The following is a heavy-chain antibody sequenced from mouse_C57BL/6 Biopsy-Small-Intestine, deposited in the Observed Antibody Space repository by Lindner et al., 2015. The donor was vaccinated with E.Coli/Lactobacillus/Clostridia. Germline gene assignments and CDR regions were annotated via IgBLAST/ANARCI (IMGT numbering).Heavy chain of an antibody. CDR2: FDQEDGES. Sequence: SVKVSCKVSGYTLSGLSMHWVRQAPGKGLEWVGGFDQEDGESTYAQKFQGRVTTTEDTSAETAYMELSNLRSEDTAIYYCATAKLTGNYYYGLDVWGQGTAVTVSS. CDR3: ATAKLTGNYYYGLDV. CDR1: GYTLSGLS. D-gene: IGHD2-1*01. J-gene: IGHJ1*01. V-gene: IGHV1-87*01.